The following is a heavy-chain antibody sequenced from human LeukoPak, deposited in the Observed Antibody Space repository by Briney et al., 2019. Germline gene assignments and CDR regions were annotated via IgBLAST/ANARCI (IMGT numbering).Heavy chain of an antibody. CDR2: ISAYNGYNGHT. D-gene: IGHD2-2*01. Sequence: ASVKVSCKGSGYTFTSYGISWVRQAPGQGLEWMGWISAYNGYNGHTNYAQNLQGRVTMTTDTSTSTVYMELSSLRSEDTAVNYCARDSAIVVAAAGGPFDPWGQGTLVTVSS. V-gene: IGHV1-18*01. CDR1: GYTFTSYG. CDR3: ARDSAIVVAAAGGPFDP. J-gene: IGHJ5*02.